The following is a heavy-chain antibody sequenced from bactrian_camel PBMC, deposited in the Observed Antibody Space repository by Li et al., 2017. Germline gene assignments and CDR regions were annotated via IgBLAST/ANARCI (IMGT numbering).Heavy chain of an antibody. V-gene: IGHV3S10*01. CDR2: IDAEGRT. Sequence: EVQLVESGGGLVQPGGSLRLSCAASGFTFSSRYMGWFRQASGEGRVGVAAIDAEGRTGYADSVKGRFTISRDNAKDTLYLQMNSLKIEDTAVYYCALGSSRQATMTARGKGTQVTVS. D-gene: IGHD3*01. J-gene: IGHJ4*01. CDR1: GFTFSSRY.